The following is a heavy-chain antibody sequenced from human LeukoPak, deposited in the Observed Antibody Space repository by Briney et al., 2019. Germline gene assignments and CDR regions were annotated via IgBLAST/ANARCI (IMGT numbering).Heavy chain of an antibody. J-gene: IGHJ4*02. D-gene: IGHD3-10*01. V-gene: IGHV4-61*02. CDR2: IYTSGST. CDR1: GGSISSGSYY. Sequence: SQTLSLTCTVSGGSISSGSYYWSWIRQPAGKGLEWIGRIYTSGSTNYNPSLKSRVTISVDTSKNQFSLKLSSVTAADTAVYYCARTRPMVRGVTRTNYFDYWGQGTLVTVSS. CDR3: ARTRPMVRGVTRTNYFDY.